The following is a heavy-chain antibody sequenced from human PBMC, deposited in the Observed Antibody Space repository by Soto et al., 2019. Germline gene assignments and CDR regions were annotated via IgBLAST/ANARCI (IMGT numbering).Heavy chain of an antibody. CDR1: GGSFSGYY. D-gene: IGHD2-21*01. Sequence: QVQLQQWGAGLLKPSETLSLTCAVYGGSFSGYYWSWIRQPPGKGLEWIGEINHSGSTNYNPSLKSRVTISVDTSKNQFSLKLSSVTAADTAVYYCARYSPALAIDYWGQGTLVTVSS. V-gene: IGHV4-34*01. J-gene: IGHJ4*02. CDR3: ARYSPALAIDY. CDR2: INHSGST.